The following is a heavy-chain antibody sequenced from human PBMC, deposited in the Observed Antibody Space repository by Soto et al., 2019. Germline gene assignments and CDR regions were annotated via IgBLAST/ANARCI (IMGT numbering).Heavy chain of an antibody. CDR3: ARSIDP. V-gene: IGHV4-30-2*01. CDR2: IYHSGST. J-gene: IGHJ5*02. CDR1: GGSIISCGYS. Sequence: SETLSLTCAVSGGSIISCGYSWSWIRQPPGKGLEWIGYIYHSGSTYYNPSLKSRVTISVDRSKNQFSLKLSSVTAADTAVYYCARSIDPWGQGTLVTVSS.